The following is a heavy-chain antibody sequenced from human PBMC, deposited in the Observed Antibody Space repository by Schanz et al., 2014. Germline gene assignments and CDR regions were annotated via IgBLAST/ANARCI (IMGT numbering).Heavy chain of an antibody. D-gene: IGHD7-27*01. J-gene: IGHJ4*02. CDR1: GFTFSSYG. CDR3: AKDENWALTDY. Sequence: VQLVESGGGLVQPGRSLRLSCAASGFTFSSYGMHWVRQAPGKGLEWVAVIWYDGSNEYYADSVKGRFSISRDNSKNTVYLQMNSLRPEDTAVYYCAKDENWALTDYWGQGTLVTVSS. CDR2: IWYDGSNE. V-gene: IGHV3-30*18.